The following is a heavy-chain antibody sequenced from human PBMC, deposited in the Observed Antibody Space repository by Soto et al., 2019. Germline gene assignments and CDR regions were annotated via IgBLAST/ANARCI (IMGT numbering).Heavy chain of an antibody. CDR2: INSDGSST. CDR3: AREDSSWYDPDWFDP. D-gene: IGHD6-13*01. J-gene: IGHJ5*02. V-gene: IGHV3-74*01. CDR1: GFTFSSYW. Sequence: GGSLRLSCAASGFTFSSYWMHWVRQAPGKGLVWVSRINSDGSSTSYADSVKGRFTISRDNAKNTLYLQMNSLRAEDTAVYYCAREDSSWYDPDWFDPWSQGTLVTVSS.